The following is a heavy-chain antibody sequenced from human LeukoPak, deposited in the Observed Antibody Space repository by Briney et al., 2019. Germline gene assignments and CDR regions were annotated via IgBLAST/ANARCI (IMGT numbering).Heavy chain of an antibody. CDR1: GFTFSSYA. Sequence: PGGSLRLSCAASGFTFSSYAMHWVRQAPGKGLEWVAVISYDGSNKDYADSVKGRFTISRDNSKNTLYLQMNSLRVEDTAVYYCASRYSSSWYVLDYWGQGTLVTVST. CDR3: ASRYSSSWYVLDY. D-gene: IGHD6-13*01. V-gene: IGHV3-30-3*01. J-gene: IGHJ4*02. CDR2: ISYDGSNK.